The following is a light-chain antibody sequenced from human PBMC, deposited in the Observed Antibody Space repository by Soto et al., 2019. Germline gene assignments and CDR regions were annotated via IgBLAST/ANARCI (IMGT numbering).Light chain of an antibody. J-gene: IGLJ1*01. V-gene: IGLV1-40*01. CDR2: GNS. Sequence: QSVLTQPPSVSGAPGQRGTISCTGSSSNIGAGYGVPWYQQLPGTAPHLLIYGNSNRPSGVPDRFSGSKSGPSDSLAITGLQAEDEADYYCQSYDSSLSGYVFGTGTKVTVL. CDR1: SSNIGAGYG. CDR3: QSYDSSLSGYV.